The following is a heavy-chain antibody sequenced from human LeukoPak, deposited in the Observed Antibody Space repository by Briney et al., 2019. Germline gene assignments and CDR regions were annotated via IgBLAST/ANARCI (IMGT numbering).Heavy chain of an antibody. CDR2: IYHSGST. Sequence: SETLSLTCAVSGGSISSGGYSWSWIRQPPGKGLEWIGYIYHSGSTYYNPSLKSRVTISVDRSKNQFSLKLSSVTAADTAVYYWARANYGTNRYGMDVWGQGATVTVSS. CDR3: ARANYGTNRYGMDV. V-gene: IGHV4-30-2*01. D-gene: IGHD3-10*01. J-gene: IGHJ6*02. CDR1: GGSISSGGYS.